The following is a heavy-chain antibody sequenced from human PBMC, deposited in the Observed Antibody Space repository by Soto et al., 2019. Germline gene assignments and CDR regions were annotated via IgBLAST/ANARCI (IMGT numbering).Heavy chain of an antibody. D-gene: IGHD6-6*01. J-gene: IGHJ6*02. CDR2: IIPIFGTA. Sequence: QVQLVQSGAEVKKPGSSVKVSCKASGGTFSSYAISWVRQAPGQGLEWMGGIIPIFGTANYAQKFQGRVTITADESTSTAYTELSSLRSEDTGVYYCAREESYSSSSRYGMDVWGQGTTVTVSS. V-gene: IGHV1-69*01. CDR3: AREESYSSSSRYGMDV. CDR1: GGTFSSYA.